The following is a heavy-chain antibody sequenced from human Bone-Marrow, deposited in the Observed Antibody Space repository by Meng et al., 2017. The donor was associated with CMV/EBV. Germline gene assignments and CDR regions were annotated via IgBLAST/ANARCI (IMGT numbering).Heavy chain of an antibody. D-gene: IGHD3-22*01. J-gene: IGHJ4*02. CDR3: ARGSPGEYYTDSFGYYYFEN. CDR1: GDRATGFY. CDR2: VFYTGDT. Sequence: SETLSLTCSLSGDRATGFYWSWVRQPPGKGLEWVGSVFYTGDTKYNPSLKSRVTISVDTSKNQFSLKLSSVSAADTAVYYCARGSPGEYYTDSFGYYYFENWGQGTLVTVSS. V-gene: IGHV4-59*02.